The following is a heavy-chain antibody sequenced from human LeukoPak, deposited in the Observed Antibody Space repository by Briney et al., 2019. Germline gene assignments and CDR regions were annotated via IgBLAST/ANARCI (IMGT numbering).Heavy chain of an antibody. CDR3: ARDPYFGGY. CDR1: GFTFSSYS. V-gene: IGHV3-48*04. Sequence: AGGSLRLSCAASGFTFSSYSMNWVRQAPGKGLEWVSYISSSSGTKYYADSVKGRFTISRGNAQNSPYLQMNSLRAEDTAVYYCARDPYFGGYCGQGTLVTVSS. D-gene: IGHD3-10*01. J-gene: IGHJ4*02. CDR2: ISSSSGTK.